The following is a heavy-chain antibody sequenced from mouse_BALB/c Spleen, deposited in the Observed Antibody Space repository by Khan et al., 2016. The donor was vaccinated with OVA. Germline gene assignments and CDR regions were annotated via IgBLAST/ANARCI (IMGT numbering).Heavy chain of an antibody. J-gene: IGHJ2*01. V-gene: IGHV1S81*02. CDR1: GYTFTSYW. CDR3: ARIKKLVATYFDY. D-gene: IGHD1-1*01. Sequence: QVQLQQSGAELVKAGASVKMSCKASGYTFTSYWMHWVKQRLGQGLEWFAETNPTNGRTYYTEKFKSKATLTVEKSSSTAYMLLSGPTYEDSAVYYCARIKKLVATYFDYWGQGTTLTVSS. CDR2: TNPTNGRT.